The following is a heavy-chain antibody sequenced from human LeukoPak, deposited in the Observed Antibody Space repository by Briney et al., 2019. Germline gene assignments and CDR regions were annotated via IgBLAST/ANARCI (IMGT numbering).Heavy chain of an antibody. CDR2: IRYDGSNK. Sequence: GGSLRLSCAASGFTFSSYGMHWVRQAPGKGLEWVAFIRYDGSNKYYADSVKGRFTISRDNSKNTLYLQMNSLRSEDTAVYYCARDPDCRGGSCYSELDYWGQGSLVTVSS. CDR3: ARDPDCRGGSCYSELDY. J-gene: IGHJ4*02. CDR1: GFTFSSYG. V-gene: IGHV3-30*02. D-gene: IGHD2-15*01.